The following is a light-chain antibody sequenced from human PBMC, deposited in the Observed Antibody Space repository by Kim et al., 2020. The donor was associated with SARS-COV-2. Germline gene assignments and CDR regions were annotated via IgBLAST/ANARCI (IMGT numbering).Light chain of an antibody. CDR1: QGISSY. CDR3: QQLNTYPMYT. V-gene: IGKV1-9*01. Sequence: ASVGDRVTITCRASQGISSYLAWYQQKPGKAPKLLIYAASTLQTGVPSRFSGSGSGTEFTLTISSLQPEDFATYYCQQLNTYPMYTFGQGTKLEIK. J-gene: IGKJ2*01. CDR2: AAS.